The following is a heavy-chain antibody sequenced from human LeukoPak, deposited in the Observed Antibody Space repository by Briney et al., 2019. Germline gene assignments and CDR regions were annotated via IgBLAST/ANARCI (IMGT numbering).Heavy chain of an antibody. J-gene: IGHJ4*02. CDR1: GGSISSSSW. V-gene: IGHV4-4*02. D-gene: IGHD6-6*01. Sequence: SETLSLTCAVSGGSISSSSWWSWVRQPPGRGLEWIGEVFHDGSPNYNPSLKSRVTISVDTSKNQFSLKLSSVTAADTAVYYCARGVVAARSFDYWGQGTLVTVSS. CDR2: VFHDGSP. CDR3: ARGVVAARSFDY.